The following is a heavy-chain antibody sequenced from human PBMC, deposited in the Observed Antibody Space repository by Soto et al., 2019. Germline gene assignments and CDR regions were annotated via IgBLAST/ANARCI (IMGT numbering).Heavy chain of an antibody. Sequence: PGGSPRLSCAFSAYTSADNGTQSVRRPPGKGLEWVSGISWKSGRIGYADSVKGRFPISRDNAKNSLYLQMNSLRAEDTSLYYCAKDMRYYDSSNLLDYWGQGTLVTVSS. J-gene: IGHJ4*02. CDR1: AYTSADNG. V-gene: IGHV3-9*02. CDR2: ISWKSGRI. CDR3: AKDMRYYDSSNLLDY. D-gene: IGHD3-22*01.